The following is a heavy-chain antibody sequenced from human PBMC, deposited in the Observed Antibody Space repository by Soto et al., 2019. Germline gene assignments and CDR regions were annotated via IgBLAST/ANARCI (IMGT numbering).Heavy chain of an antibody. CDR3: ARTRPLYYGSGSPPIDP. CDR2: MNPNSGYT. Sequence: ASVKVSCKASGYTFTSYDINWVRQATGQGLEWMGWMNPNSGYTGCAQKFQGRVTMTRNTSISTAYMELSSLRSEDTAVYYCARTRPLYYGSGSPPIDPWGQGTLVTVSS. J-gene: IGHJ5*02. V-gene: IGHV1-8*01. CDR1: GYTFTSYD. D-gene: IGHD3-10*01.